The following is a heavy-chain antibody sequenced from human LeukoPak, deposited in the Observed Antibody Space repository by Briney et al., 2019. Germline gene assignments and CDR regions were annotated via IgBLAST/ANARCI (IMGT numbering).Heavy chain of an antibody. CDR3: ARGGTYYYGSGSAELEY. D-gene: IGHD3-10*01. CDR1: GYTFTSYA. V-gene: IGHV1-3*01. Sequence: ASVKVSCKASGYTFTSYAMHWVRQAPGQRLEWMGWINAGNGNTKYSQKFQGRVTITRDTSASTAYMELSSLRSEDTAVYYCARGGTYYYGSGSAELEYWGQGTLVTVSS. CDR2: INAGNGNT. J-gene: IGHJ4*02.